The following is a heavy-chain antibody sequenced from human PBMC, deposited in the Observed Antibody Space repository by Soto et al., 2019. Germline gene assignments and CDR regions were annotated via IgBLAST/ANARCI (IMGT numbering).Heavy chain of an antibody. Sequence: SETLSLTCTASDGSIISSNYYWSWIRQSPGKGLEWIGFIYYSGKTYYSPTLKNRVTMSVDTSKNQFSLNLTSVTASDTAVYFCARALWSGFVDYWGQGALVTVSS. D-gene: IGHD3-3*01. J-gene: IGHJ4*02. CDR1: DGSIISSNYY. CDR2: IYYSGKT. CDR3: ARALWSGFVDY. V-gene: IGHV4-30-4*01.